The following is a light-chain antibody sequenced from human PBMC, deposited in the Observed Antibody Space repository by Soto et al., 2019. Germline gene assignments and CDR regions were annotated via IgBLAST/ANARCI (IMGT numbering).Light chain of an antibody. Sequence: EIVLTQSPVTLSLSPGERATLSCRASQSVSSYLAWYQQQPGQAPRLLIYDASRRATGIPARFSGSGSGTDFTLTISSLEPEDFAVYYCQQRSTSPLTFGGGTKVEIK. V-gene: IGKV3-11*01. J-gene: IGKJ4*01. CDR3: QQRSTSPLT. CDR2: DAS. CDR1: QSVSSY.